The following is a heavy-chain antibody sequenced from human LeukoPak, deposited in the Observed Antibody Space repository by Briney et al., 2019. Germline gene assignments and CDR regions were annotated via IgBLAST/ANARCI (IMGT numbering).Heavy chain of an antibody. V-gene: IGHV3-7*01. CDR3: AREVGYSYGYLNWFDP. Sequence: GRSLRLSCGASGFTFNRYGMHWVRQAPGKGLEWVANIKQDGSEKYYVDSVKGRFTISRDNAKNSLYLQMNSLRAEDTAVYYCAREVGYSYGYLNWFDPWGQGTLVTVSS. CDR2: IKQDGSEK. J-gene: IGHJ5*02. D-gene: IGHD5-18*01. CDR1: GFTFNRYG.